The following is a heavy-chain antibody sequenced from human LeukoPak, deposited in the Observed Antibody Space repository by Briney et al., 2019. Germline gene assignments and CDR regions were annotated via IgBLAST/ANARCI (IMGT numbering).Heavy chain of an antibody. CDR2: IFPDDSDT. CDR3: ARRDILTGILDY. V-gene: IGHV5-51*01. D-gene: IGHD3-9*01. CDR1: GYSFTDYW. Sequence: GESLKISCKGSGYSFTDYWIGWVRQMPGKGLKWMGIIFPDDSDTRYSPSFQGQVTISADKSISTAYLQWSSLKASDSATYYCARRDILTGILDYWGQGTLVTVSS. J-gene: IGHJ4*02.